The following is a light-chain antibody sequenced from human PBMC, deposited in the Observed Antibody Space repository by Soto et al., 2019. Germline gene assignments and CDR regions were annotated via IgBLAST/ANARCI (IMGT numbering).Light chain of an antibody. J-gene: IGLJ1*01. CDR1: SSDVGGYNY. CDR2: DVS. V-gene: IGLV2-14*03. Sequence: QSVLTQPASVSGSPGQSIAISCTGTSSDVGGYNYVSWYQQHPGKAPKLMIYDVSNRPSGISTRFSGSKSGNTASLAISGLQAEDEADYYCSSYAGSKNYVFGTGTKVTVL. CDR3: SSYAGSKNYV.